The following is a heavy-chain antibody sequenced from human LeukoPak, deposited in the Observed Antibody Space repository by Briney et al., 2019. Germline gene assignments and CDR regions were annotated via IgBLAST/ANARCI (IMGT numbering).Heavy chain of an antibody. CDR2: IYTSGST. D-gene: IGHD4-11*01. V-gene: IGHV4-4*07. CDR1: GGSISSYY. Sequence: SETLSLTCTVSGGSISSYYWSWIRQPAGKGLEWIGRIYTSGSTNYNPSLKSRVTISVDTSKNQFSLKLSSVTAADTAVYYCAREDYSYPTSGPFDPWGQGTLVTVSS. J-gene: IGHJ5*02. CDR3: AREDYSYPTSGPFDP.